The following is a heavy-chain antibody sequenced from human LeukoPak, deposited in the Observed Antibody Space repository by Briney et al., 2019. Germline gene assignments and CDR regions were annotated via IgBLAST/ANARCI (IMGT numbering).Heavy chain of an antibody. CDR1: GGTFSSYA. Sequence: SVKVPCKASGGTFSSYAISWVRQAPGQGLEWMGGIIPIFGTANYAQKFQGRVTITADKSTSTAYMELSSLRSEDTAVYYCARDNSVRDEAWWFNPWGQGTLVTVSS. CDR2: IIPIFGTA. D-gene: IGHD5-24*01. V-gene: IGHV1-69*06. CDR3: ARDNSVRDEAWWFNP. J-gene: IGHJ5*02.